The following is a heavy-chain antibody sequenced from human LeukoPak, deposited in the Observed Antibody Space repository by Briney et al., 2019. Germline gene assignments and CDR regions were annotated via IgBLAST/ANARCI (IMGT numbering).Heavy chain of an antibody. D-gene: IGHD2/OR15-2a*01. J-gene: IGHJ6*03. CDR3: ARDLRKGRYMDV. V-gene: IGHV3-33*01. Sequence: GGSLRLSCAASGFTFSTSGMHWVRQAPGKGLEWVAVIWYDGSNKYYADSVKGRFTISRDNSKNTLYLQMNSLRAEDTAVYYCARDLRKGRYMDVWGKGTTVTVPS. CDR2: IWYDGSNK. CDR1: GFTFSTSG.